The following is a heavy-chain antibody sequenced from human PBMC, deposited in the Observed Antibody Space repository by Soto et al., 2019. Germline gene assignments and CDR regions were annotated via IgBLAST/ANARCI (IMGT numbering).Heavy chain of an antibody. CDR2: VYYSGTT. J-gene: IGHJ4*02. Sequence: QVQLQESGPGLLKPSETLSLTCSVSGGSVSNKTYYWSWIRQPPGKRLEWIGYVYYSGTTNYNPSLTSRVTISVDLSKNQVSLRLSSVTTADTALYYFERPTAVPNTLRSRYFFDYWCQGTLVTVSS. CDR1: GGSVSNKTYY. CDR3: ERPTAVPNTLRSRYFFDY. V-gene: IGHV4-61*01. D-gene: IGHD4-17*01.